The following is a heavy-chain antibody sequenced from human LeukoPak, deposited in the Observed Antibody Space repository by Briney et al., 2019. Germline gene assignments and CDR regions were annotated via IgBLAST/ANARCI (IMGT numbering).Heavy chain of an antibody. CDR2: IYSDNT. D-gene: IGHD5-18*01. V-gene: IGHV3-53*01. Sequence: GGSLRLSCTVSGFTVSSNSMSWVRQAPGKGLEWVSFIYSDNTHYSDSVKGRFTISRDNSKNTLYLQMNSLRAEDTAVYYCAGVDTAIPDAFHIWGHGTMVTVSS. CDR3: AGVDTAIPDAFHI. CDR1: GFTVSSNS. J-gene: IGHJ3*02.